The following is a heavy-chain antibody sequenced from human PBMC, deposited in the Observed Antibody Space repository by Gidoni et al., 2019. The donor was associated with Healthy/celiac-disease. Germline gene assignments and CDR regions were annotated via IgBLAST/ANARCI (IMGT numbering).Heavy chain of an antibody. CDR3: AKDITGYFDY. J-gene: IGHJ4*02. CDR2: ISWNSGSI. V-gene: IGHV3-9*01. Sequence: EVQLVESGGGLVQPGRSMSLACADSGFTFDDYAMHWVRQAPGKGLEWVSGISWNSGSIGYADSVKCRFTISRDNAKNSLYLQMNSLRAEDTALYYCAKDITGYFDYWGQGTPVTVSS. CDR1: GFTFDDYA.